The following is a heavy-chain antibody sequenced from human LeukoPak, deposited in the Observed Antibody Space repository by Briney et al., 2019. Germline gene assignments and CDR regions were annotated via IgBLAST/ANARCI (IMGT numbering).Heavy chain of an antibody. CDR1: GFTFSSYS. CDR2: ISSSSSYI. V-gene: IGHV3-21*04. CDR3: ANDPPDYGDY. Sequence: PGGSLRLSCAASGFTFSSYSMTWVRQAPGKGLEWVSSISSSSSYIYYADSVKGRFTISRDNAKNSLYLQMNSLRAEDTAVYYCANDPPDYGDYWGQGTLVTVSS. J-gene: IGHJ4*02.